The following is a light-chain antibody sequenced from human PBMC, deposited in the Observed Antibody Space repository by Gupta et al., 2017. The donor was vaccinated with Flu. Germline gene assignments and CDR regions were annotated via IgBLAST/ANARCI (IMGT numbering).Light chain of an antibody. CDR3: QQTYSTAQYT. Sequence: IQMTQSPSSLSASVGDRVTITCRASQSISNSLNWYQQKSGKAPNLLIYAASSLKSGVPSRFSGGGSGTEFTLTISSLQPEDFATFFCQQTYSTAQYTFGQGTKLEIK. J-gene: IGKJ2*01. V-gene: IGKV1-39*01. CDR2: AAS. CDR1: QSISNS.